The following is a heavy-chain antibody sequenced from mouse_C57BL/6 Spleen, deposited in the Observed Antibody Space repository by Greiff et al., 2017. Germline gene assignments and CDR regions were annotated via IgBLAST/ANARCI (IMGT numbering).Heavy chain of an antibody. CDR1: GFTFSSYA. CDR3: ASDRDDYDGYYYAMDY. CDR2: ISDGGSYT. V-gene: IGHV5-4*01. Sequence: EVQLVEPGGGLVKPGGSLKLSCAASGFTFSSYAMSWVRQTPEKRLEWVATISDGGSYTYSPDNVKGRFTISRDNAKNNLYLQMPHLTSDYTAMYFCASDRDDYDGYYYAMDYWGQGTSVTVSS. J-gene: IGHJ4*01. D-gene: IGHD2-4*01.